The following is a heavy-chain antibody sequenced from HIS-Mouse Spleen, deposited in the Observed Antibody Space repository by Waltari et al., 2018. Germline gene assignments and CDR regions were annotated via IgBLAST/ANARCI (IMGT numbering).Heavy chain of an antibody. CDR2: IFSNDEK. D-gene: IGHD3-22*01. J-gene: IGHJ4*02. CDR3: ARIVVDSSGYYQYYFDY. Sequence: QVTLKESGPVLVKPTETLTLTCTVSGFSLSNARMGVSWIRQPPGKALEWLAHIFSNDEKSYSTSLKSRLTISKDTSKSQVVLTMTNMDPVDTATYYCARIVVDSSGYYQYYFDYWGQGTLVTVSS. V-gene: IGHV2-26*01. CDR1: GFSLSNARMG.